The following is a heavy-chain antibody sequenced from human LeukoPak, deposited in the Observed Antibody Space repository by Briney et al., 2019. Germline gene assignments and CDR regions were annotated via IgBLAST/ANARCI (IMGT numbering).Heavy chain of an antibody. J-gene: IGHJ4*02. Sequence: KPSETLSLTCTVSGGSISSSSYYWGWIRQPPGKGLYWIGGIFYSGSTYYNPSLKSRVTISVDTSKNQFSLRLNSVTAADTAVYYCASRYTISGVATFDYWGQGTLVTVSS. CDR1: GGSISSSSYY. CDR3: ASRYTISGVATFDY. V-gene: IGHV4-39*01. D-gene: IGHD3-3*01. CDR2: IFYSGST.